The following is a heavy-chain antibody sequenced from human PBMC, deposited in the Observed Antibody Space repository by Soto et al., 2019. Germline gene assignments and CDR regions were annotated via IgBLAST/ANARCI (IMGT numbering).Heavy chain of an antibody. Sequence: ASVKVSCKASGYTFTSYDINWVRQATGQGLEWMGWMNPNSGNTGYAQKFQGRVTMTRNTSISTAYMELSSLRSEDTAVYYCARGQGTYSSSWYNYYYYMDVCGKGTTVTVSS. CDR3: ARGQGTYSSSWYNYYYYMDV. D-gene: IGHD6-13*01. V-gene: IGHV1-8*01. CDR1: GYTFTSYD. J-gene: IGHJ6*03. CDR2: MNPNSGNT.